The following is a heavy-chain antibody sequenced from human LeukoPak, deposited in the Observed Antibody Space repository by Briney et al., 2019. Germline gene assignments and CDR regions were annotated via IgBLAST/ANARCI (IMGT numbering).Heavy chain of an antibody. CDR1: GFTFSIYN. Sequence: PGGSLRLSCAASGFTFSIYNMNWVRQAPGKGLEWVSYITGSSTTIYYADSVKGRFTISRDNAKNSLYLQMNSLRAEDTAVYYCARGRIYYYDSSGYYGLDYWGQGTLVTVSS. CDR3: ARGRIYYYDSSGYYGLDY. D-gene: IGHD3-22*01. V-gene: IGHV3-48*04. J-gene: IGHJ4*02. CDR2: ITGSSTTI.